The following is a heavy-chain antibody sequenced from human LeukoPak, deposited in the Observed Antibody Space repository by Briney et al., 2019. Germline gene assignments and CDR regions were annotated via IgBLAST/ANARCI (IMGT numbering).Heavy chain of an antibody. D-gene: IGHD6-13*01. Sequence: SETLSLTCAVSGVSISSSNWWSWFRQSPGKGLEWIGEVYDSGAANYNPSLKSRVTISVDTSKNQFSLKLSSVTAADTAVYYCARRYSSSWYRAFDIWGQGTMVTVSS. V-gene: IGHV4-4*02. J-gene: IGHJ3*02. CDR2: VYDSGAA. CDR1: GVSISSSNW. CDR3: ARRYSSSWYRAFDI.